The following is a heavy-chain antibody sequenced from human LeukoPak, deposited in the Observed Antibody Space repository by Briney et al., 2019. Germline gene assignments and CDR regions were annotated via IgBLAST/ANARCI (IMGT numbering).Heavy chain of an antibody. CDR1: GGSISSYY. CDR3: ARVTRPNYYYMDV. CDR2: IYYSGST. J-gene: IGHJ6*03. V-gene: IGHV4-59*12. Sequence: SETLSLTCTVSGGSISSYYWSWIRQPPGKGLEWIGYIYYSGSTNYNPSLKSRVTISVDTSKNQFSLKLSSVTAADTAVYYCARVTRPNYYYMDVWGKGTTVTVSS.